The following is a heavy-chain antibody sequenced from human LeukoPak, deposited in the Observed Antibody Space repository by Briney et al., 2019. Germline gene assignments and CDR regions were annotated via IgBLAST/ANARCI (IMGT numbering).Heavy chain of an antibody. J-gene: IGHJ5*02. Sequence: PGGSLRLSCAASGFTFSSYAMSWFRQAPGKGLEWVSAISGSGGSTYYADSVKGRFTISRDNSKNTLYLQMNSLRAEDTAVYYCAKGRLGYCSSTSCLSSPWGQGTLVTVSS. CDR1: GFTFSSYA. D-gene: IGHD2-2*01. CDR2: ISGSGGST. CDR3: AKGRLGYCSSTSCLSSP. V-gene: IGHV3-23*01.